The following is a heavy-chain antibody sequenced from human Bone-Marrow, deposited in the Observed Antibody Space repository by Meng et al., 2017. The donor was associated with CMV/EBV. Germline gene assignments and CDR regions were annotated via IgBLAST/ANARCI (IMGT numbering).Heavy chain of an antibody. Sequence: GESLKISCAASGFTFSSYAMSWVRQAPGKGLEWVSVIYSGGSSTYYADSVKGRFTISRDNSKNTLYLQMNSLRAEDTAVYYCAEEGAGLTGNFDYWGQGTLVTVSS. CDR3: AEEGAGLTGNFDY. D-gene: IGHD1-20*01. CDR1: GFTFSSYA. CDR2: IYSGGSST. V-gene: IGHV3-23*03. J-gene: IGHJ4*02.